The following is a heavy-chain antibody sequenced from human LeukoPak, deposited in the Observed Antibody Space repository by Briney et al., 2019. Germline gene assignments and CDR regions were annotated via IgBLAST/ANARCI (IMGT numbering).Heavy chain of an antibody. CDR3: ARPRHSSTSWLHYGLDV. CDR2: ILTDGSA. V-gene: IGHV3-66*04. Sequence: PGGSLRLSCAVSGFTVSTDYMSWVRQAPGMGLEWVSVILTDGSADYADSVRGRFTISRDKSKNTLYLQMNSLRVEDTAVFYCARPRHSSTSWLHYGLDVWGQGTTVTVSS. CDR1: GFTVSTDY. D-gene: IGHD2-2*01. J-gene: IGHJ6*02.